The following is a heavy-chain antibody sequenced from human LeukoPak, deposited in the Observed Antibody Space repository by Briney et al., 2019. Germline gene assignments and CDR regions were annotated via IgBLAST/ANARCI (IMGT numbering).Heavy chain of an antibody. CDR3: ARASGYYDSSGYYPDAFDI. CDR1: GYTFTSYG. J-gene: IGHJ3*02. CDR2: ISAYNGNT. V-gene: IGHV1-18*01. D-gene: IGHD3-22*01. Sequence: ASVKVSCKASGYTFTSYGISWVRQAPGQGLEWMGWISAYNGNTNYAQKLQGRVTMTTDTYTSKAYMALRSLRSDDTDVYYCARASGYYDSSGYYPDAFDIWGQGTMVTVSS.